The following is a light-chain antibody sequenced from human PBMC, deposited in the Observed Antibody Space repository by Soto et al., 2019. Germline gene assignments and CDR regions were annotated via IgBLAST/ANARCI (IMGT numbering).Light chain of an antibody. CDR2: GAS. J-gene: IGKJ5*01. CDR1: RNVNNF. V-gene: IGKV1-39*01. Sequence: DMEVSRSPSSLSASVGDRVTITCRASRNVNNFLNWYQQKPGKAPDLLIYGASRLQIGVPSRFTGSGSETDFTLTISSLQPEDFATYFCQQSFSFPPTFGQGTRLEI. CDR3: QQSFSFPPT.